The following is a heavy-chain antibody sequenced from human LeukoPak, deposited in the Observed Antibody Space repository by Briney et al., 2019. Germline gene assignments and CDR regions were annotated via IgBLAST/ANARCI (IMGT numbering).Heavy chain of an antibody. J-gene: IGHJ4*02. Sequence: SETLSLTCTVSGGSISSYYWSWIRQPPGKGLEWIGYIYYSGSTNYNPSLKSRVTISVDTSKNQFSLKLSSVTAADTAVYYRASTNLLYGDYAYDYWGQGTLVTVSS. CDR2: IYYSGST. D-gene: IGHD4-17*01. CDR1: GGSISSYY. V-gene: IGHV4-59*08. CDR3: ASTNLLYGDYAYDY.